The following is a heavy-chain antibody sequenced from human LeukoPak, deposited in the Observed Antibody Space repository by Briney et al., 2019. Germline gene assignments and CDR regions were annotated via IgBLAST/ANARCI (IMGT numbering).Heavy chain of an antibody. CDR2: LGSTGST. J-gene: IGHJ4*02. CDR3: ATVRYASAWYLFDH. Sequence: PGGSLRLSCAASGFTFSSYWMSWVRQAPGKGLEWVSSLGSTGSTYYIDSVKGRFSISRDYSQNTLYLEMNSLRAEDTATYFCATVRYASAWYLFDHWGRGTLVAVSS. V-gene: IGHV3-23*01. CDR1: GFTFSSYW. D-gene: IGHD6-13*01.